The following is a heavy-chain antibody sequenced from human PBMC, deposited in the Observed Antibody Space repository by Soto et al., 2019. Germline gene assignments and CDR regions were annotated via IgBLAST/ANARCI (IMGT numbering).Heavy chain of an antibody. Sequence: LSLTCTVSGGSISSGGYYWSWIRQHPGKGLEWIGYIYYSGSIYYNPSLKSRVTTSVDTSKNQFSLKLSSVTAADTAVYYCARHFSGYYVLDVWGQGTTVTVSS. CDR2: IYYSGSI. CDR3: ARHFSGYYVLDV. J-gene: IGHJ6*02. D-gene: IGHD6-19*01. CDR1: GGSISSGGYY. V-gene: IGHV4-31*03.